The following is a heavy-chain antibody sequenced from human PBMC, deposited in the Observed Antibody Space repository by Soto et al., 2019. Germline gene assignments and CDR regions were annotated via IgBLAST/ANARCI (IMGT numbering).Heavy chain of an antibody. CDR2: ISSSSSYI. J-gene: IGHJ4*02. Sequence: PGGSLRLSCAASGFTFSSYSMNWVRQAPGKGLEWVSSISSSSSYIYYADSVKGRFTISRDNAKNTLFLQMDSLRPDDTAVYFCAREAIYYDASGFSLYYFDSWGQGSLVTVSS. V-gene: IGHV3-21*01. CDR1: GFTFSSYS. CDR3: AREAIYYDASGFSLYYFDS. D-gene: IGHD3-16*01.